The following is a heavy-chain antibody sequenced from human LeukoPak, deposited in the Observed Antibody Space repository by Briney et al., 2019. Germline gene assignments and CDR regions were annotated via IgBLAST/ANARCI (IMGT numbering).Heavy chain of an antibody. CDR2: ISGSGGST. CDR3: AKDTIVVVPAASNARAN. CDR1: GFTFSSYA. Sequence: GGSLRLSCAASGFTFSSYAMSWVRQAPGKGLEWVSAISGSGGSTYYADSVKGRFTISRDNSKNTLYLQMNSLRAEDTAVYYCAKDTIVVVPAASNARANSGQGTLVTVSS. J-gene: IGHJ4*02. V-gene: IGHV3-23*01. D-gene: IGHD2-2*01.